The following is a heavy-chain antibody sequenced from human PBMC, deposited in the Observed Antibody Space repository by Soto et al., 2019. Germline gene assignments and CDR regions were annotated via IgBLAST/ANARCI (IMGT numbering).Heavy chain of an antibody. CDR3: ARDRITGTHYYYYGMDV. CDR1: GFTFSSYS. V-gene: IGHV3-48*02. CDR2: ISSSSSTI. Sequence: GGSLRLSCAASGFTFSSYSMNWVRQAPGKGLEWVSYISSSSSTIYYADSVKGRFTISRDNAKNSLYLQMNSLRDEDTAVYYCARDRITGTHYYYYGMDVWGQGTTVTVS. D-gene: IGHD1-20*01. J-gene: IGHJ6*02.